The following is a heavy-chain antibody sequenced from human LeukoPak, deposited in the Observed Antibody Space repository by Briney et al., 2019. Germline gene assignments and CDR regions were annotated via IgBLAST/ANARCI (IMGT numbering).Heavy chain of an antibody. D-gene: IGHD6-6*01. CDR1: GFAFSSQD. CDR3: AKPRIAARQRDYYYYGMDV. J-gene: IGHJ6*02. Sequence: GGSLGLSCAASGFAFSSQDMGWVRQAPGKGLEWVSVIYDDGSTYYADSVKGRFTISRDNSKNTLYLQMNSLRAEDTAVYYCAKPRIAARQRDYYYYGMDVWGQGTTVTVSS. V-gene: IGHV3-23*01. CDR2: IYDDGST.